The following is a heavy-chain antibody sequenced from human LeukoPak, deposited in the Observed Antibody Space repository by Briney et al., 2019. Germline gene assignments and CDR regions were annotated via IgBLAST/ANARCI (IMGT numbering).Heavy chain of an antibody. D-gene: IGHD5-18*01. J-gene: IGHJ4*02. Sequence: SETLSLTCTVSGGSISSYYWSWIRQPPGKGLEWIGYIYYSGSTNYNPSLESRVTISVDTSKNQFSLKLSSVTAADTAVYYCARSYSYGTDYWGQGTLVTVSS. V-gene: IGHV4-59*08. CDR2: IYYSGST. CDR1: GGSISSYY. CDR3: ARSYSYGTDY.